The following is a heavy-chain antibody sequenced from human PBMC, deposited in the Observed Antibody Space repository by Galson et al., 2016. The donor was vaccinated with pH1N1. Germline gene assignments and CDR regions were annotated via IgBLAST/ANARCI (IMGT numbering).Heavy chain of an antibody. CDR3: ARLARGERLFYFDY. Sequence: ETLSLTCTVSGGSISSSSYYWGWIRQPPGKGLEWIGSIYYSGSTYYNPSLKSRVTTSVDTSRNQFSLKLSSVTAADTAVYYCARLARGERLFYFDYWGQGTLVTVSS. CDR1: GGSISSSSYY. CDR2: IYYSGST. J-gene: IGHJ4*02. D-gene: IGHD1-26*01. V-gene: IGHV4-39*01.